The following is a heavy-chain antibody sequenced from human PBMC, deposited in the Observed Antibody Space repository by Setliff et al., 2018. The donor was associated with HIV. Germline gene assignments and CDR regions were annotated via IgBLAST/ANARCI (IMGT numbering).Heavy chain of an antibody. CDR2: ISGSGGST. Sequence: GGSLRLSCAASGLTFSNAWMSWVRQAPGKGLEWVSAISGSGGSTYYRESVKGRFTVSRDNSNNTVYLQMNSLRAEDTAMYYCAKTQTVITVYGPFDSWGQGTPVTVSS. J-gene: IGHJ4*02. D-gene: IGHD4-4*01. CDR1: GLTFSNAW. V-gene: IGHV3-23*01. CDR3: AKTQTVITVYGPFDS.